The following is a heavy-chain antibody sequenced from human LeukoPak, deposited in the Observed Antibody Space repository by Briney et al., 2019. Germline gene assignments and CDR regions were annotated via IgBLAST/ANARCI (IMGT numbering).Heavy chain of an antibody. D-gene: IGHD1-26*01. V-gene: IGHV1-2*04. Sequence: ASVKVSCKASVYTFTGYYMHWVRQAPGHGLEWMGWINPNSGGTNYAQTLQGWVTMTRDTSISTAYMELSRRRSDYTAGYWCARDGRAATYGMDVWGQGTRVTVSS. CDR1: VYTFTGYY. CDR3: ARDGRAATYGMDV. CDR2: INPNSGGT. J-gene: IGHJ6*02.